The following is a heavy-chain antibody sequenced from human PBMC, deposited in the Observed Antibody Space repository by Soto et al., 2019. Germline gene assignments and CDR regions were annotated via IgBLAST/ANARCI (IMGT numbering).Heavy chain of an antibody. D-gene: IGHD7-27*01. V-gene: IGHV4-31*03. Sequence: SETLSLTCSVSGGSISRGAYYWSWIRQHPGKGLEWMGYIYYSGSTYYNPSLKSRVTISVDTSKNQFSLKLSSVTAADTAVYYCASCWGSLRNFDYWGQGTLVTVSS. CDR2: IYYSGST. CDR1: GGSISRGAYY. CDR3: ASCWGSLRNFDY. J-gene: IGHJ4*02.